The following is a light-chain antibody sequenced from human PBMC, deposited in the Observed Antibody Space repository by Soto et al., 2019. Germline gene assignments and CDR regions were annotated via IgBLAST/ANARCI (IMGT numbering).Light chain of an antibody. CDR2: DVT. CDR3: SSYTRSSTGV. J-gene: IGLJ3*02. Sequence: QSVLTQPASVSGSPGQSITISCTGTSSDVGGYNYVSWFQQHPGKAPKLMIYDVTNRPSGVSNRFSGSKSGNTASLTISGLQAEDEDDYYGSSYTRSSTGVFGGGTPLNVL. CDR1: SSDVGGYNY. V-gene: IGLV2-14*01.